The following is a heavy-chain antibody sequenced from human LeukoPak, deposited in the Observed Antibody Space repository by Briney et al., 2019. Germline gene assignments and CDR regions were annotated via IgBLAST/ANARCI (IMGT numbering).Heavy chain of an antibody. CDR3: ARGKPGSSWAHDAFDI. CDR2: IWYDGSNE. J-gene: IGHJ3*02. CDR1: GFTFSSYG. D-gene: IGHD6-13*01. V-gene: IGHV3-33*01. Sequence: GRSLRLSCAASGFTFSSYGMPWVRQAPGKGLEWVAVIWYDGSNEYYADSVKGRFTISRDNSKNTLYLQMNSLRAEDTAVYYCARGKPGSSWAHDAFDIWGQGTMVTVSS.